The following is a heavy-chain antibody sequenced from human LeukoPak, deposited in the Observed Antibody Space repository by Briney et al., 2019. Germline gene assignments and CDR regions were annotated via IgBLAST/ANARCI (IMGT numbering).Heavy chain of an antibody. CDR1: GFIFSNFA. Sequence: GGSLRLSCAASGFIFSNFAMSWVRQAPGKGLDWVSSISGSRGTTWYADSVKGRFTISRDNSMNTLYLQMNSLRAEDTAVYFCAKDREPGSNGDYPVSYGMDVWGQGTTVTVSS. CDR2: ISGSRGTT. CDR3: AKDREPGSNGDYPVSYGMDV. J-gene: IGHJ6*02. D-gene: IGHD4-17*01. V-gene: IGHV3-23*01.